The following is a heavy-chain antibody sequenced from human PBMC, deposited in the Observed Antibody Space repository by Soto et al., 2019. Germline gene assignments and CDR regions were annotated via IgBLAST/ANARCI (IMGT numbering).Heavy chain of an antibody. CDR1: GGSISSYY. V-gene: IGHV4-59*08. CDR3: ARLYYDILTGYYSGGAFDI. Sequence: PSETLSLTCTVSGGSISSYYWSWIRQPPGKGLEWIGYIYYSGSTYYNPSLKSRVTISVDTSKNQFSLKLSSVTAADTAVYYCARLYYDILTGYYSGGAFDIWGQGTMVTVSS. CDR2: IYYSGST. J-gene: IGHJ3*02. D-gene: IGHD3-9*01.